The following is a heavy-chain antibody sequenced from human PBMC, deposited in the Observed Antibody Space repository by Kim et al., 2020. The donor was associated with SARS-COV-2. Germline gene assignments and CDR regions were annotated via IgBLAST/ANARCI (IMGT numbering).Heavy chain of an antibody. J-gene: IGHJ4*02. CDR1: GGSISSSY. Sequence: SETLSLTCTVSGGSISSSYWSWIRQPPGKGLEWIGYIYYSGSTNYNPSLKSRVTISVDTSKNQFSLKLSAVTAADTAVYYCARLAETYYFDYWGQGTLVTVSS. CDR3: ARLAETYYFDY. D-gene: IGHD2-15*01. V-gene: IGHV4-59*13. CDR2: IYYSGST.